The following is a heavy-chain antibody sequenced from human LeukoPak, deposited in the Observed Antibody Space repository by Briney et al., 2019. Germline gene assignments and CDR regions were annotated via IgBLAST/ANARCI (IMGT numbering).Heavy chain of an antibody. J-gene: IGHJ4*02. CDR1: GFTFSSYS. CDR2: ISSSSSYI. Sequence: KTGGSLRLSCAASGFTFSSYSMNWVRQAPGKGLEWVSSISSSSSYIYYADSVKGRFTISRDNAKNSLYLQMNSLRAEDTAVYYCARDLQRPTTDFDYWGQGTLVTVSS. V-gene: IGHV3-21*01. CDR3: ARDLQRPTTDFDY.